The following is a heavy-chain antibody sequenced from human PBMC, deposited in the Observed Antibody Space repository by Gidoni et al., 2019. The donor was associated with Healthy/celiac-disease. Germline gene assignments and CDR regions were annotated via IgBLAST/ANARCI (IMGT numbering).Heavy chain of an antibody. CDR2: ISSSGTTI. Sequence: EVQLVESGGGLVKPGGSLTLSCAVSAFTFSSYRMNWVRQAPRKGLVWVSSISSSGTTIYDADSMKGRFTISRDNAKNSLYLQMNSLRAEDTAVYYCARSGDCSGGSCYTNWFDPWGQGNLVTVSS. CDR1: AFTFSSYR. V-gene: IGHV3-21*02. J-gene: IGHJ5*02. CDR3: ARSGDCSGGSCYTNWFDP. D-gene: IGHD2-15*01.